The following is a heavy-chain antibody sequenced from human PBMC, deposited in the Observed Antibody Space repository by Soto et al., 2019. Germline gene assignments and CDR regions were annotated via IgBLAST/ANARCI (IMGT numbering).Heavy chain of an antibody. D-gene: IGHD2-15*01. CDR1: GFTFSSYA. J-gene: IGHJ4*02. CDR2: IWYDGSNK. V-gene: IGHV3-33*01. Sequence: QVQLVESGGGVVQHGRSLRLSCAASGFTFSSYAMHWVRQAPGKGLEWVAVIWYDGSNKYYADSVKGRFTISRDNSKNTLYLQMNSLRAEDTAVYYCARHSLSSWCSGVCCYSSFDYWGQGTLVTVSS. CDR3: ARHSLSSWCSGVCCYSSFDY.